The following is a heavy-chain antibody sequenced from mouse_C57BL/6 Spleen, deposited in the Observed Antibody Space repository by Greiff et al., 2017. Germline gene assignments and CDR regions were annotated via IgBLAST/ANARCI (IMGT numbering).Heavy chain of an antibody. CDR1: GYTFTSYD. Sequence: VKLMESGPELVKPWSSVKLSCKASGYTFTSYDINWVKQRPGQGLEWIGWIYPRDGSTKYNEKFKGKATLTVDTSSSTAYMELHSLTSEDSAVYFCARYYGRAWFAYWGQGTLVTVSA. CDR3: ARYYGRAWFAY. D-gene: IGHD1-1*01. J-gene: IGHJ3*01. V-gene: IGHV1-85*01. CDR2: IYPRDGST.